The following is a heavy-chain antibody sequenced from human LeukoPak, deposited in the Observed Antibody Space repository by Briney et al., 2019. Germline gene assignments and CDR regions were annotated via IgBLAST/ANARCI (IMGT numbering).Heavy chain of an antibody. CDR1: GFTFTNYA. V-gene: IGHV3-23*01. CDR3: AKDAANYPFFFDY. Sequence: LLGGSLRVSCAASGFTFTNYAMTWVRQAPGKGLEWVSSISGSDSKTYYADSVKGRFTISRDNAKNTVYLQMNSLRGEDTATYHCAKDAANYPFFFDYWGQGAPVTVSS. CDR2: ISGSDSKT. J-gene: IGHJ4*02. D-gene: IGHD4/OR15-4a*01.